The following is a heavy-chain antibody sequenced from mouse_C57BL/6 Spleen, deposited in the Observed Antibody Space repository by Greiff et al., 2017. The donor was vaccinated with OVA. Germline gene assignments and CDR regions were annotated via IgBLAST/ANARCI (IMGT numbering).Heavy chain of an antibody. Sequence: VKLQESGPELVKPGASVKISCKASGYAFSSSWMNWVKQRPGKGLEWIGRIYPGDGDTNYNGKFKGKATLTADKSSSTAYMQLSSLTSEDSAVYFCADSSGPWFAYWGQGTLVTVSA. CDR2: IYPGDGDT. CDR3: ADSSGPWFAY. CDR1: GYAFSSSW. D-gene: IGHD3-2*02. V-gene: IGHV1-82*01. J-gene: IGHJ3*01.